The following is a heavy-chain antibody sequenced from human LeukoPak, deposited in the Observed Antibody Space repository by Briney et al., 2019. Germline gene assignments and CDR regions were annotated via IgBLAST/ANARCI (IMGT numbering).Heavy chain of an antibody. Sequence: XGSLRLPCAASGFTFSSYEMNWVRQAPGKGLEWVSYISSSGSTIYYADSVKGRFTISRDNAKNSLYLQMNSLRAEDTAVYYCAELGITMIGGVWGKGTTVTISS. J-gene: IGHJ6*04. D-gene: IGHD3-10*02. CDR3: AELGITMIGGV. V-gene: IGHV3-48*03. CDR2: ISSSGSTI. CDR1: GFTFSSYE.